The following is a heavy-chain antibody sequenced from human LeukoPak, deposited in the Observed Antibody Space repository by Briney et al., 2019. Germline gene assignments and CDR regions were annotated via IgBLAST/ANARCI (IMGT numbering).Heavy chain of an antibody. CDR1: GYTFTGYY. V-gene: IGHV1-2*06. CDR3: ARDAVSLNYYDSSGYFP. CDR2: INPNSGGT. D-gene: IGHD3-22*01. J-gene: IGHJ3*01. Sequence: ASVKVSCKASGYTFTGYYMHWVRQAPGQGLEWMGRINPNSGGTNYAQKFQGRVTMTRDTSISTAYMELSRLRSDDTAVYYCARDAVSLNYYDSSGYFPWGQGTMVTVSS.